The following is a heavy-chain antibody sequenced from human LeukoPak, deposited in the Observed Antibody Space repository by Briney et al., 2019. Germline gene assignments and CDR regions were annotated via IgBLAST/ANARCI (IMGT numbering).Heavy chain of an antibody. CDR3: ARLSSGKYYNFGSSMDV. CDR1: GYSFTNYW. D-gene: IGHD1-26*01. V-gene: IGHV5-51*01. CDR2: IFPGDSNT. Sequence: GGSLKISCKGSGYSFTNYWIAWVRRMPEKDLVWMGLIFPGDSNTRYNPSLQGPFTISADKSVRTAFLQWNRLEASDTAIYYCARLSSGKYYNFGSSMDVWGQGTTVTVSS. J-gene: IGHJ6*01.